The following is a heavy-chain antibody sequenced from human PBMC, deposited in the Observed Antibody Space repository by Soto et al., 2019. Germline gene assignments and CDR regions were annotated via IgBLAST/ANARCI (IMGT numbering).Heavy chain of an antibody. D-gene: IGHD2-21*01. V-gene: IGHV3-23*01. Sequence: GGSLTLSCAASGFTFSSYALNWVRQAPGKGLEWVAEISGSGTSTYYAPSVKGRFIISSDSSKNTLYLRMYSLRAEDTAMYYCAKSLSALFSLGDFEYWGQGALVTVSS. J-gene: IGHJ4*02. CDR3: AKSLSALFSLGDFEY. CDR2: ISGSGTST. CDR1: GFTFSSYA.